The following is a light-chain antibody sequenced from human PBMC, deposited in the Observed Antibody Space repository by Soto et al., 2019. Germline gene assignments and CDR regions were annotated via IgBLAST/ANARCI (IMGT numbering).Light chain of an antibody. V-gene: IGKV1-39*01. CDR1: QSIGSY. Sequence: QMTHPPSSPSASVGDRVTLPSRASQSIGSYLSWYQQKPGKAPKLLINVASTLQSGVPSRFSGSGSGTEFTLTISSLQSEDSALYYCQQYNNWPTFGQGTRLEIK. CDR3: QQYNNWPT. CDR2: VAS. J-gene: IGKJ5*01.